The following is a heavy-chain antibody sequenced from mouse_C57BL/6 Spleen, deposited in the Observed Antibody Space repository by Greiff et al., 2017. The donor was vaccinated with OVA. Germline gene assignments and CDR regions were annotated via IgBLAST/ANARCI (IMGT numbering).Heavy chain of an antibody. Sequence: EVQLVESGGGLVKPGGSLKLSCAASGFTFSSYAMSWVRQTPEKRLEWVATISDGGSYTYYPDNVKGRFTISRDNAKNNLYLQMSHLKSEDTAMYYCARGTGGYFDYWGQGTTLTVSS. CDR3: ARGTGGYFDY. J-gene: IGHJ2*01. D-gene: IGHD3-3*01. CDR2: ISDGGSYT. CDR1: GFTFSSYA. V-gene: IGHV5-4*01.